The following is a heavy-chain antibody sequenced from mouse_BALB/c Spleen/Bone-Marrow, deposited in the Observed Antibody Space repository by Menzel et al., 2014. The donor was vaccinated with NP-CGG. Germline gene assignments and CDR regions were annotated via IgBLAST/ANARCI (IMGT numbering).Heavy chain of an antibody. CDR1: GFSFNSYG. Sequence: EVKLMESGGGLVKPGGSLKLSCAASGFSFNSYGMSWVRQTPEKRLEWVATISGGGSYTFYPDSVKGRFTISRDNAKNNLYLQLSSLRSEDTALYYGARHAYYDQTEVSFVYWGQGTLVTVSA. CDR3: ARHAYYDQTEVSFVY. D-gene: IGHD2-4*01. V-gene: IGHV5-9-2*01. CDR2: ISGGGSYT. J-gene: IGHJ3*01.